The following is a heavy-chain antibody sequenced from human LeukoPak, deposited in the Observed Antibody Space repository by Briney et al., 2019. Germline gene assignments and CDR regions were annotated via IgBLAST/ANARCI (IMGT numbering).Heavy chain of an antibody. CDR2: ISYDGSNK. J-gene: IGHJ4*02. V-gene: IGHV3-30*18. Sequence: GGSLRLSCAASGFTFSSYGMHWVRQAPGKGLEWVAVISYDGSNKYYADSVKGRFTISRDNSKNTLYLQMNSLRAEDTAVYYCAKDLGPLYDSSALSNWGQGTLVTVSS. D-gene: IGHD3-22*01. CDR1: GFTFSSYG. CDR3: AKDLGPLYDSSALSN.